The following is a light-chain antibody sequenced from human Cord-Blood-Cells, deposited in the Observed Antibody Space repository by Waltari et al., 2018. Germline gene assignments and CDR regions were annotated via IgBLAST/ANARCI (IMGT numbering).Light chain of an antibody. CDR3: QVWDSSSDRV. V-gene: IGLV3-21*04. CDR1: NIGSQN. Sequence: SYVLTQPPSVSVAPGKTARITCGGNNIGSQNLHWYQPQPGQAPVLVIYYDSDRPSGIPERFSGSNSGNTATLTISRVEAGDEADYYCQVWDSSSDRVFGGGTKLTVL. J-gene: IGLJ2*01. CDR2: YDS.